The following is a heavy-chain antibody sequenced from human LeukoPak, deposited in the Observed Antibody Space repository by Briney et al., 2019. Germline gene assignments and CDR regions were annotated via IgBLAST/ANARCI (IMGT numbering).Heavy chain of an antibody. V-gene: IGHV3-21*01. J-gene: IGHJ3*02. D-gene: IGHD5-12*01. CDR3: ARDVYSGSDSGRGDAFDI. Sequence: GGSLRLSCAASGFDFSVYSMNWVRQAPGKGLEWVSFISSSGSYIYYAGSVKGRFTISRDNAKNSLYLQMNSLRAEDTAVYYCARDVYSGSDSGRGDAFDIWGQGTMVTVSS. CDR1: GFDFSVYS. CDR2: ISSSGSYI.